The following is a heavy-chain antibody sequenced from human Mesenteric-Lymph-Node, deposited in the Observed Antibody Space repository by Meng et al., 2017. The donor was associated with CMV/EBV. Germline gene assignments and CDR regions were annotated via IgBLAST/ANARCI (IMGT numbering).Heavy chain of an antibody. CDR2: IYDSGST. J-gene: IGHJ6*02. D-gene: IGHD2-2*01. V-gene: IGHV4-61*01. CDR1: GGSVSSGSYY. CDR3: ARGYVVVVPAAINYYYGMDV. Sequence: SETLSLTCTVSGGSVSSGSYYWSWIRQPPGKGLEWIGYIYDSGSTNYNPSLKSRVTISVDTSKNQFSLKLSPVTAADTAVYSCARGYVVVVPAAINYYYGMDVWGQGTTVTVSS.